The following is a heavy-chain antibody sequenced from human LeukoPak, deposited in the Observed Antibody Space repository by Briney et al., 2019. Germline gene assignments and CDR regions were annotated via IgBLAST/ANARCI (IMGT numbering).Heavy chain of an antibody. CDR2: IIHSGST. Sequence: RTSEALSLTCAVYGGSFSGYYWSWIRQPPGKGLEWIGEIIHSGSTNYNPSLKSRVTISVDTSKNQFSLKLSSVTAADTAVYYCARGRYVLRYFDWSQKIVGWFDPWGQGTLVTVSS. J-gene: IGHJ5*02. V-gene: IGHV4-34*01. CDR3: ARGRYVLRYFDWSQKIVGWFDP. D-gene: IGHD3-9*01. CDR1: GGSFSGYY.